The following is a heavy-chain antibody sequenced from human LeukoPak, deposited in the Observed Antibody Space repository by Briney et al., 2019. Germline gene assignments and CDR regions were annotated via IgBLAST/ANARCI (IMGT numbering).Heavy chain of an antibody. CDR1: GGSFSGYY. Sequence: SETLSLTCAVYGGSFSGYYWSWIRQPPGRGLEWIGEINHSGSTNYNPSLKSRVTISVDTSKNQFSLKLSSVTAADTAVYYCARDGYSGFAFDPWGQGTLVTVSS. D-gene: IGHD5-12*01. J-gene: IGHJ5*02. V-gene: IGHV4-34*01. CDR2: INHSGST. CDR3: ARDGYSGFAFDP.